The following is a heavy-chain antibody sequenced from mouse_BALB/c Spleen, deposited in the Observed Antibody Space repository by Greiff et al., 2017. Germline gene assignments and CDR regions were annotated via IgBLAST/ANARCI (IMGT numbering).Heavy chain of an antibody. CDR3: ARFDYDGYFDY. CDR1: GYAFTNYL. D-gene: IGHD2-4*01. J-gene: IGHJ2*01. V-gene: IGHV1-54*01. CDR2: INPGSGGT. Sequence: QVQLQQSGAELVRPGTSVKVSCKASGYAFTNYLIEWVKQRPGQGLEWIGVINPGSGGTNYNEKFKGKATLTADKSSSTAYMQLSSLTSDDSAVYFCARFDYDGYFDYWGQGTTLTVSS.